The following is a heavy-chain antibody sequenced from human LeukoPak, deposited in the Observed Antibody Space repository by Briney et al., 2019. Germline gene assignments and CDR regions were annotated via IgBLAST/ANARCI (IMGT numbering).Heavy chain of an antibody. CDR1: GYTFTSHG. CDR3: ARAPYCTTTSCYAGYYYYSYMDV. J-gene: IGHJ6*03. V-gene: IGHV1-18*01. Sequence: ASVRVSCKASGYTFTSHGISWVRQAPGQGLEWMGWISAYNGNTNYAQNLQGRVIMTTDTSTNTAYMELRSLRSDDTAVYYCARAPYCTTTSCYAGYYYYSYMDVWGKGTTVTVSS. D-gene: IGHD2-2*01. CDR2: ISAYNGNT.